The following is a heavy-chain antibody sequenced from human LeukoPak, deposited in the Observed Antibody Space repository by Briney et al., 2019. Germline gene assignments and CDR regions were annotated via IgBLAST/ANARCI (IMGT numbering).Heavy chain of an antibody. V-gene: IGHV4-39*07. CDR1: GGSISSLIYY. CDR2: IHYSGGT. Sequence: SETLSLTCTVSGGSISSLIYYWGWIRQPPGKGLEWIGSIHYSGGTNYNPSLKSRVTMSLDKSNNQFSLKLSSVTAADTAVYYCAVTFFEGWYFDYWGQGTLVTVSS. D-gene: IGHD2-15*01. CDR3: AVTFFEGWYFDY. J-gene: IGHJ4*02.